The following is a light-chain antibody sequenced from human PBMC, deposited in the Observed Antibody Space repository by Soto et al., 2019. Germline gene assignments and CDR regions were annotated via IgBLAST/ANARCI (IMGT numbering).Light chain of an antibody. CDR1: NSDVGGYNY. CDR2: EVS. Sequence: SALTQPPSPAGAPGQSVTIPFPGTNSDVGGYNYVSWYQQHPGKTPKLMIYEVSKRPSGVPDRFSGSKSGNTASLTVSGLQAEDEADYYCSSYAGSNNFVFGTGTKVTVL. V-gene: IGLV2-8*01. J-gene: IGLJ1*01. CDR3: SSYAGSNNFV.